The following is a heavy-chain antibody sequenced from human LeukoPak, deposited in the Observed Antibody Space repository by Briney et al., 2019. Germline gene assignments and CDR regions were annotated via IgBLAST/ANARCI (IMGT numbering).Heavy chain of an antibody. D-gene: IGHD2-2*01. J-gene: IGHJ4*02. CDR2: ISYDGSNK. CDR3: ARDQYEGESTSCSY. Sequence: SCKASGGTFSSYAMHWVRQAPGKGLEWVAVISYDGSNKYYADSVKGRFTISRDNSKNTLYLQMNSLRAEDTAVYYCARDQYEGESTSCSYWGQGTLVTVSS. CDR1: GGTFSSYA. V-gene: IGHV3-30-3*01.